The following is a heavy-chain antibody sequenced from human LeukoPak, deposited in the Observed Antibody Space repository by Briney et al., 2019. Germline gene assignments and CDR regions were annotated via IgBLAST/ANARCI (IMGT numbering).Heavy chain of an antibody. D-gene: IGHD6-13*01. V-gene: IGHV3-30-3*01. J-gene: IGHJ4*02. CDR3: ASLTNPGIAAAGPLD. CDR1: GFTFSTYA. CDR2: ISYDGGNE. Sequence: PGRSLRLSCAASGFTFSTYAMHWVRQAPGKGLEWVAVISYDGGNEYHADSVKGRFTISRDNAKNSLYLQMNSLRAEDTAVYYCASLTNPGIAAAGPLDWGQGTLVTVSS.